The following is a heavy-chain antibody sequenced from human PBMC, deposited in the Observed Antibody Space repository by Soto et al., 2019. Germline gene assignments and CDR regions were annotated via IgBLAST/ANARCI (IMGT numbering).Heavy chain of an antibody. V-gene: IGHV3-23*01. CDR1: GFTFGSYA. CDR3: AKRGSGSYYID. CDR2: ISGSGGST. J-gene: IGHJ4*02. D-gene: IGHD1-26*01. Sequence: EVQLLEYGGGLVQPGGSLRLSCAASGFTFGSYAMSWVRQAPGKGLERVSVISGSGGSTYYADSVKGRFTISRDNSKNTLYLQMNSLRAEDTAVYYCAKRGSGSYYIDWGQGTLVTVSS.